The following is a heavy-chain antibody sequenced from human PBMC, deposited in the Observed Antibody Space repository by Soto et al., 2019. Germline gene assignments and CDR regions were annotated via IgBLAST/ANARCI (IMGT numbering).Heavy chain of an antibody. Sequence: PGGSLRLSCAVSGFTVSNTCMSWVRQAPGKGLEWVSLIYSGGSTSYADSVKGRFTISRDNSKNTLYLHMNSLRAEDTAVYYCATASRDNRLYGMDVWGQGTTVTVSS. CDR2: IYSGGST. CDR3: ATASRDNRLYGMDV. V-gene: IGHV3-53*01. CDR1: GFTVSNTC. J-gene: IGHJ6*02. D-gene: IGHD1-20*01.